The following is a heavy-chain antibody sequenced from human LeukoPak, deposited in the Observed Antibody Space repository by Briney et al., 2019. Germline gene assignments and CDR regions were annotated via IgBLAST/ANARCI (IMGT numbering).Heavy chain of an antibody. CDR2: IYYSGST. V-gene: IGHV4-39*01. CDR1: GGSISSSSYY. CDR3: ARLEVYYDFWSGYPYYFDY. D-gene: IGHD3-3*01. Sequence: SETLSLTCTVSGGSISSSSYYWGWIRQPPGKGLEWIGSIYYSGSTYYNPSLKSRVTISVDTSKNPFSLKLSSVTAADTAVYYCARLEVYYDFWSGYPYYFDYWGQGTLVTVSS. J-gene: IGHJ4*02.